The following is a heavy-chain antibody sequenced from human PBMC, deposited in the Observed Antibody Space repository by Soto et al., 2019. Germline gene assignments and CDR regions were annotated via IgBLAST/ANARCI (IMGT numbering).Heavy chain of an antibody. CDR3: ARDDCISTSGEGGV. Sequence: QVQLVQSGAEVKKPGASVKVSCKASGYTFTSYYMHWVRQAPGQGLEWMGMINPSGGGTTYAQKFPGRATMTRDTSTSTVYMELSSLRSEDTAVYDCARDDCISTSGEGGVWCQGPTVTVSS. V-gene: IGHV1-46*01. CDR1: GYTFTSYY. CDR2: INPSGGGT. J-gene: IGHJ6*02. D-gene: IGHD2-2*01.